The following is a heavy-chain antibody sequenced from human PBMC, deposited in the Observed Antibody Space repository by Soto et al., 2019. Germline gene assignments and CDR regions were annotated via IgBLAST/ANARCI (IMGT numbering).Heavy chain of an antibody. CDR2: IYPGDSDT. Sequence: GVSMKVSCNGAAYSFTSYCSFWLIAMKLKGLEWMGIIYPGDSDTRYSPSFQGQVTISADKSISTAHLQWSSLKASDTAMYYCARQGSWYYDCLSGYGCMDGLGQVTTFPFSS. D-gene: IGHD3-3*01. CDR1: AYSFTSYC. V-gene: IGHV5-51*01. J-gene: IGHJ6*02. CDR3: ARQGSWYYDCLSGYGCMDG.